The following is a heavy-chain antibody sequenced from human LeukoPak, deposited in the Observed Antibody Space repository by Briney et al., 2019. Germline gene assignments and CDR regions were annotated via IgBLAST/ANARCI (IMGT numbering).Heavy chain of an antibody. CDR2: ISSTSSYI. D-gene: IGHD3-10*01. V-gene: IGHV3-21*04. CDR1: GFTFSSYT. CDR3: ARGYYGSGSYYKNYYYYMDV. Sequence: GGSLRLSCAASGFTFSSYTMNWVRQAPGKGLEWVSSISSTSSYIYYADSVKGRFTISRDNAKNSLYLQMNSLRAEDTAVYYCARGYYGSGSYYKNYYYYMDVWGKGATVTISS. J-gene: IGHJ6*03.